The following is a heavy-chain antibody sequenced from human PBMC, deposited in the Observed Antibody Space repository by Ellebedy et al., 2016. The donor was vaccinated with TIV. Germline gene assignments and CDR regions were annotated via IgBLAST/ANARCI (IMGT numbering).Heavy chain of an antibody. CDR3: AGKSGSFDP. D-gene: IGHD3-10*01. CDR1: GGAISGLYW. J-gene: IGHJ5*02. CDR2: IYHSGST. Sequence: MPSETLSLTCTVSGGAISGLYWWSWVRQPPGKGLEWIGGIYHSGSTNYNPSLKSRVTISVDKSKNQFSLKLSSVTAADTAVYYCAGKSGSFDPWGQGSAVIVSS. V-gene: IGHV4-4*02.